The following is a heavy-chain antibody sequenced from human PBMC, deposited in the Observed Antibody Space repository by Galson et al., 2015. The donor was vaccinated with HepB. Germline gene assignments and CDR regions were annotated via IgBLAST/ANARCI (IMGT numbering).Heavy chain of an antibody. CDR3: ARGTAYGKGGYYYYYMDV. D-gene: IGHD1/OR15-1a*01. CDR2: IYSGGST. Sequence: SLRLSCAASGFTVSSNYMSWVRQAPGKGLEWVSVIYSGGSTYYADSVKGRFTISRDNSKNTLYLQMNSLRAEDTAVYYCARGTAYGKGGYYYYYMDVWGKGTTVTVSS. V-gene: IGHV3-53*01. J-gene: IGHJ6*03. CDR1: GFTVSSNY.